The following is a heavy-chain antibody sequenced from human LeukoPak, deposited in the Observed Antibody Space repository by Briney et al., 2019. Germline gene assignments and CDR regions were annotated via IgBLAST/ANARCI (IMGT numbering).Heavy chain of an antibody. Sequence: GGSLRLSCAASGFTFSSYGMHWVRQAPGKGLEWVAVISYDGSNKYYADSVKGRFTISRDNSKNTLYLQMNSLRAEDTAVYYCAKDSNYYDSSGYEDYFDYWGQGTLVTVSS. CDR1: GFTFSSYG. CDR3: AKDSNYYDSSGYEDYFDY. CDR2: ISYDGSNK. J-gene: IGHJ4*02. D-gene: IGHD3-22*01. V-gene: IGHV3-30*18.